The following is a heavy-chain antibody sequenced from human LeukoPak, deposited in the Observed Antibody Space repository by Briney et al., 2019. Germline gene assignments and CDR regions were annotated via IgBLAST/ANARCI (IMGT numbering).Heavy chain of an antibody. Sequence: GASVKVSCKASGYTFNIYYMHWVRQAPGQGLEWMGWINPNSGATTYAQKFQGRVTMTRDTSISTAYMELSGLTSDDTGVYYCARNPPYCTSTDCYNDYWGQGTLVTVSS. V-gene: IGHV1-2*02. J-gene: IGHJ4*02. D-gene: IGHD2-2*02. CDR3: ARNPPYCTSTDCYNDY. CDR2: INPNSGAT. CDR1: GYTFNIYY.